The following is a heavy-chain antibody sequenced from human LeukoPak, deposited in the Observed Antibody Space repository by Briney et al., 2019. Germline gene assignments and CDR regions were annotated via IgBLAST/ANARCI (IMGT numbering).Heavy chain of an antibody. Sequence: GGSLRLSCAASGFTFDDYAMHWVRQAPGKGLEWVSGISWNSGSIGYADSVKGRFTISRDNAKNSLYLQMNSLRAEDTALYYCAKDRKIAVAAYYFDYWAREPWSPSPQ. D-gene: IGHD6-19*01. CDR3: AKDRKIAVAAYYFDY. V-gene: IGHV3-9*01. J-gene: IGHJ4*02. CDR1: GFTFDDYA. CDR2: ISWNSGSI.